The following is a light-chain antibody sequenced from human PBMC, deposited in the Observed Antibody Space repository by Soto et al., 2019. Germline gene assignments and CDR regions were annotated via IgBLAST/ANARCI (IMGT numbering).Light chain of an antibody. CDR2: GAS. CDR3: QSYNDWPFT. CDR1: ESLSTY. Sequence: EIVMTQSPATLSVSPGERVTLSCRASESLSTYLAWYQQKPGQAPRLLIYGASTKATGIPARFSGSGSATXXXXXXSSLQSEDFAVYYCQSYNDWPFTFGQGTKLEI. J-gene: IGKJ2*01. V-gene: IGKV3-15*01.